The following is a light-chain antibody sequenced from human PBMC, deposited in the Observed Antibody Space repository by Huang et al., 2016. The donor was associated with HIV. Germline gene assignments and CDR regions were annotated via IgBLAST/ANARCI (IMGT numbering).Light chain of an antibody. CDR3: QQNNNWPLP. CDR1: HEISNN. J-gene: IGKJ1*01. V-gene: IGKV3-15*01. CDR2: GAT. Sequence: STRAVSPGERATLSFRASHEISNNLAWYPQIPGRSPMLRLKGATTWPNGTPARFSGTGSRTDYSLTNGRLQSEDFASYYCQQNNNWPLPFGQGTKVEI.